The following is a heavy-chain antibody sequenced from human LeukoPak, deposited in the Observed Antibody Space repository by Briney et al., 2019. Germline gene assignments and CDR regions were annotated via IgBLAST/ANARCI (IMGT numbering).Heavy chain of an antibody. CDR1: GGSISSYY. CDR3: ATTVPTQTSAYYDFWSGYRRGAFDN. Sequence: PSETLSLICTVSGGSISSYYWSWLRQPPGKGLEWIGYIYYNGSTNYNPSLKSRVTISVDTSKNQFSLKLSSVTAADTAVYYCATTVPTQTSAYYDFWSGYRRGAFDNWGQGTMVTVSS. V-gene: IGHV4-59*01. CDR2: IYYNGST. J-gene: IGHJ3*02. D-gene: IGHD3-3*01.